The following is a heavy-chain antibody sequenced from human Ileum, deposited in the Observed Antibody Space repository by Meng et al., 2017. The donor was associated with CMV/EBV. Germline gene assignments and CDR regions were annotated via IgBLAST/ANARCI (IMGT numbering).Heavy chain of an antibody. D-gene: IGHD2-2*01. CDR3: ARAFCTSTSCHPLFDY. Sequence: YGGSFSGYYWSWIRQSPGKGLEWIGEINQSGSTNYNPSLKSRVTISVDSSKNQFSLKLNSVTAADTAMYYCARAFCTSTSCHPLFDYWGQGTLVTVSS. V-gene: IGHV4-34*01. J-gene: IGHJ4*02. CDR1: GGSFSGYY. CDR2: INQSGST.